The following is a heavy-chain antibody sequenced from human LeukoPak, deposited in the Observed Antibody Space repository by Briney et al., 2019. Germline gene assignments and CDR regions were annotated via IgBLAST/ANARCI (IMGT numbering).Heavy chain of an antibody. D-gene: IGHD6-13*01. J-gene: IGHJ4*02. CDR2: INAGNGNT. V-gene: IGHV1-3*01. CDR3: ARGIAAAGREVDY. CDR1: GNTVTSDA. Sequence: ASVKVSCKASGNTVTSDAVHWVRQAPGQRLEWMGWINAGNGNTKYSQKFQGRVTITRDTSASTAYMELSSLRPEDTAVYYCARGIAAAGREVDYWGQGTLVTVSS.